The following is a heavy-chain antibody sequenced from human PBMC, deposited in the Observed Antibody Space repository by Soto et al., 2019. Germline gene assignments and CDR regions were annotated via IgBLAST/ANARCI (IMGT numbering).Heavy chain of an antibody. D-gene: IGHD6-6*01. CDR3: ASIVAARPTAYYYYGMDV. CDR2: INHSGST. CDR1: GGSFSGYY. J-gene: IGHJ6*02. Sequence: PSETLSLTCAVYGGSFSGYYWSWIRQPPGKGLEWIGEINHSGSTNYNPSLKSRVTISVDTSKNQFSLKLSSVTAADTAVYYCASIVAARPTAYYYYGMDVWGQGTTVT. V-gene: IGHV4-34*01.